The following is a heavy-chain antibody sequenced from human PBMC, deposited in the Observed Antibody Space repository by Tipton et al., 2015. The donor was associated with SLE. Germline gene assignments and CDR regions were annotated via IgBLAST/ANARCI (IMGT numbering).Heavy chain of an antibody. CDR1: GGSFSVHY. D-gene: IGHD6-19*01. CDR2: INHSGST. CDR3: ARGRSSGWYYYGMDV. V-gene: IGHV4-34*01. Sequence: TLSLTCAVYGGSFSVHYWSWSWIRQPPGKGLEWIGEINHSGSTNYNPSLKSRVTISVDTSKNQFSLKLSSVTAADTAVYYCARGRSSGWYYYGMDVWDQGTTVTVSS. J-gene: IGHJ6*02.